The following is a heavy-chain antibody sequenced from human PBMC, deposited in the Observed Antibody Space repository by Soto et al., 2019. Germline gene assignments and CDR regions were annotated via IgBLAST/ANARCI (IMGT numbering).Heavy chain of an antibody. CDR1: GGSISSYY. V-gene: IGHV4-59*12. J-gene: IGHJ4*02. D-gene: IGHD3-10*01. CDR3: ARVKASGVNFDY. CDR2: IYNSGST. Sequence: SETLSLTCTVSGGSISSYYWSWIRQPPGKGLEWIGYIYNSGSTNYNPSLKSRVTISVDKSKNQFSLKLSSVTAADTAVYYCARVKASGVNFDYWGQGPLVTVSS.